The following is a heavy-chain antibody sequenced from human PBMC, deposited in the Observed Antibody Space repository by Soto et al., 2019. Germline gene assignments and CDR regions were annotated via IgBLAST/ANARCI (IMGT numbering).Heavy chain of an antibody. V-gene: IGHV1-2*02. CDR3: AKAKFDFWSGYWSPSLDF. Sequence: ASVKVSCKASRYTFTSYYIHWVRQAPGQGLEWMGWINPNNGYTKYTQKFQSRVTVTRDTSITTAYLELTRLQSDDTAVYYCAKAKFDFWSGYWSPSLDFWGQGTLVTVSS. J-gene: IGHJ4*02. D-gene: IGHD3-3*01. CDR1: RYTFTSYY. CDR2: INPNNGYT.